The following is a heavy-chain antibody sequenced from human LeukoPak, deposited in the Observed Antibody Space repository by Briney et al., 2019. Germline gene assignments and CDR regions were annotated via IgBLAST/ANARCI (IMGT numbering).Heavy chain of an antibody. CDR3: ASMYSSSWYYYYYGMDV. CDR1: EFNFHNYA. CDR2: IYSGGST. D-gene: IGHD6-13*01. V-gene: IGHV3-53*01. Sequence: GGSLRLSCVGSEFNFHNYAMCWVRQAPGKGLEWVSVIYSGGSTYYADSVKGRFTISRDNSKNTLYLQMNSLRAEDTAVYYCASMYSSSWYYYYYGMDVWGQGTTVTVSS. J-gene: IGHJ6*02.